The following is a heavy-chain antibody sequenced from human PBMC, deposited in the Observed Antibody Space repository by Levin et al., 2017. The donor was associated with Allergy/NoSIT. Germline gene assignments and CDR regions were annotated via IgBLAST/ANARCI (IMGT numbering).Heavy chain of an antibody. V-gene: IGHV1-2*06. CDR2: INCNSGDT. D-gene: IGHD2-2*01. CDR3: ARERSASRAFDF. Sequence: GESLKISCKASGYTFTDYYIHWVRQAPGQGLEWMGRINCNSGDTNFAQRFQGRVTMTRDTSIRTAYMELSRLRSDDTAVYYCARERSASRAFDFWGQGTVITVSS. CDR1: GYTFTDYY. J-gene: IGHJ3*01.